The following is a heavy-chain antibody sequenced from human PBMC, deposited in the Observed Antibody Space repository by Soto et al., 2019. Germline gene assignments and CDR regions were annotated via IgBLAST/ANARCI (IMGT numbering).Heavy chain of an antibody. Sequence: LRLSCAASGFTFSIFAMSWVRQSPGKGLEWVSTISGSGGSTYYADAVKGRFTISRDNSMGTLYLQMKSLRVEDTAIYYCAKEVSLGSTVDLGYWGQGALVTVSS. CDR1: GFTFSIFA. CDR2: ISGSGGST. D-gene: IGHD7-27*01. J-gene: IGHJ4*02. V-gene: IGHV3-23*01. CDR3: AKEVSLGSTVDLGY.